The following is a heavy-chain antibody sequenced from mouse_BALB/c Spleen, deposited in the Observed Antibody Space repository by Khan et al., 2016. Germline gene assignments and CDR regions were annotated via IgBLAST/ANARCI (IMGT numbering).Heavy chain of an antibody. V-gene: IGHV3-2*02. D-gene: IGHD1-1*01. CDR3: AISNNYGSSPAWFAY. CDR2: ISYSGST. CDR1: GYSITSDYA. Sequence: EVQLQESGPGLVKPSQSLSLTCTVTGYSITSDYARNWIRQFPGNKLEWMGYISYSGSTSYNPSPKSRIPITRAPSKNQVFLQLNSVTTEDTATYYCAISNNYGSSPAWFAYWGQGTLVTVSA. J-gene: IGHJ3*01.